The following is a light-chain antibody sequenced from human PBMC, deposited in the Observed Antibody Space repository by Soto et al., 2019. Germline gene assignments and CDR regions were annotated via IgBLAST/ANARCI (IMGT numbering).Light chain of an antibody. CDR3: QHTRTPPRT. CDR2: GAS. V-gene: IGKV1-39*01. CDR1: QGISTF. Sequence: DIQMTQSPSSLFASVGDRVTITCRASQGISTFLHWYQQRPGKAPSLIIYGASNLQSGVPSRFSGRGSGTEFSLTISILQPEDVATYYCQHTRTPPRTFGQGTKVEIK. J-gene: IGKJ1*01.